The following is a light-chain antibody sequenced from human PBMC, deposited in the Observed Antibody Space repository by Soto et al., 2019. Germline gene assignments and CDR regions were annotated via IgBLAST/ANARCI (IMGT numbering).Light chain of an antibody. CDR3: AAWDDSLNGHYV. J-gene: IGLJ1*01. CDR1: SSNIGSNT. V-gene: IGLV1-44*01. CDR2: SSY. Sequence: QSVLTQPPSASGTPGQRVTISCSGSSSNIGSNTVNWYQHLPGTAPKLLIYSSYQRPSGVPDRFSGSKSGTSASLVISGLQSEDEADYYCAAWDDSLNGHYVFGTGTKVTVL.